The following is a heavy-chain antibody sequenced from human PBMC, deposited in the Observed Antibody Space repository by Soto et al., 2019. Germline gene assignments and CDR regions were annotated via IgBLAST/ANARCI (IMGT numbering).Heavy chain of an antibody. D-gene: IGHD2-15*01. Sequence: GGSLRLSCAASGFTFSSYSMHWVRQAPGKGLEWVAVISYDGSNKYYADSVKGRFTISRDNSKNTLYLQMNSLRAEDTAVYYCARVRGVYCSGGSCRRRGAFDIWGQGTMVTVSS. CDR1: GFTFSSYS. V-gene: IGHV3-30-3*01. CDR3: ARVRGVYCSGGSCRRRGAFDI. J-gene: IGHJ3*02. CDR2: ISYDGSNK.